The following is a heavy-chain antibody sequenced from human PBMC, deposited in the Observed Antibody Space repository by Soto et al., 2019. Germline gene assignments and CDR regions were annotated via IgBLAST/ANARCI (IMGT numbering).Heavy chain of an antibody. Sequence: KSSETLSLTXTVSGGSISSGDYYWSWIHQPPGKGLEWIGYIYDSGSTYYNASLKSRVTISLDTSRNQFSLKLTSVSAADTAVYYCARGGNYYGLRVWGQGTTVTVSS. CDR3: ARGGNYYGLRV. V-gene: IGHV4-30-4*01. CDR1: GGSISSGDYY. J-gene: IGHJ6*02. CDR2: IYDSGST.